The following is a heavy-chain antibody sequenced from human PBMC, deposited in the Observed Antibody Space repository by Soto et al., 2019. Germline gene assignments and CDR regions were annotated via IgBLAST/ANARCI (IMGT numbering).Heavy chain of an antibody. Sequence: QVQLQQWGAGLLKPSETLSLTCAVYGGSFSGYYWSWIRQPPGKGLEWIGAIDHTESTNYNPSLKSRVTISLDTSNNQFSLKLSSVTAADTAVYFCARVRPRYGMDVWGQGTTVTVSS. V-gene: IGHV4-34*01. CDR3: ARVRPRYGMDV. J-gene: IGHJ6*02. CDR1: GGSFSGYY. CDR2: IDHTEST.